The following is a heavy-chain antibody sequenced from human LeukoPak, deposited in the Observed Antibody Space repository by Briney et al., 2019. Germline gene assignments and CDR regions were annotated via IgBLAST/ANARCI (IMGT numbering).Heavy chain of an antibody. Sequence: GGSLRLSCAASGFTFSSYGMHWVRQAPGKGLEWMAVISYDGSNKYYADSVKGRFTISRDNSKNTLYLQMNSLRAEDTAVYYCARESEGQNFDYWGQGTLVTVSS. V-gene: IGHV3-33*05. CDR2: ISYDGSNK. CDR1: GFTFSSYG. J-gene: IGHJ4*02. CDR3: ARESEGQNFDY.